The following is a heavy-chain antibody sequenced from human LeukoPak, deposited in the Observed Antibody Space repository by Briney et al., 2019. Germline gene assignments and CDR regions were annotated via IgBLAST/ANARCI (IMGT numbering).Heavy chain of an antibody. V-gene: IGHV3-23*01. Sequence: GGSLRLSCAASGFTFSGYDMSWVRQAPGKGLEWVSGLSVSSGSTYYADSVKGGFTISRDNSKNTLYLQVTSLRAEDTAVYYCAKDQVGIVVGSFDYWGQGTLVTVSS. CDR1: GFTFSGYD. CDR3: AKDQVGIVVGSFDY. D-gene: IGHD3-22*01. J-gene: IGHJ4*02. CDR2: LSVSSGST.